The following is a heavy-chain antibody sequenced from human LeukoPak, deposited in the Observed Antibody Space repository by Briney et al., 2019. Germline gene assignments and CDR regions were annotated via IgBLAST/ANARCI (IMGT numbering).Heavy chain of an antibody. CDR2: IQYDRTNE. CDR1: AFTFSSYG. D-gene: IGHD6-19*01. V-gene: IGHV3-30*02. Sequence: GGSLRLSCAASAFTFSSYGMHWVRQAPGKGLEWVAYIQYDRTNEQYAHSVKGRFRISRDNSNNILYLQMNSLRTEDTAVYYCAKEEYGGGVAGIPDYWGQGTLVTVSS. J-gene: IGHJ4*02. CDR3: AKEEYGGGVAGIPDY.